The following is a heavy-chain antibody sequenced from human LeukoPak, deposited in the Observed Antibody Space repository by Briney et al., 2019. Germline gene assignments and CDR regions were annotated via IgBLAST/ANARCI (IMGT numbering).Heavy chain of an antibody. CDR3: ARGFRGDNFDY. J-gene: IGHJ4*02. D-gene: IGHD7-27*01. V-gene: IGHV3-23*01. Sequence: GGSLRLSCVASGFTFSSYAMSWVRQAPGKGLEWVSGISASASSTVYADSVKGRFTISRDNSKNTLYLQMNSLRGEDTAVYYCARGFRGDNFDYWGQGTLVTVSS. CDR2: ISASASST. CDR1: GFTFSSYA.